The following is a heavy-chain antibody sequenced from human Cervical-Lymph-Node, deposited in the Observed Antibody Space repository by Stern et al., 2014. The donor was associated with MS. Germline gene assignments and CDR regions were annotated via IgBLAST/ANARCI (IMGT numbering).Heavy chain of an antibody. J-gene: IGHJ5*02. CDR1: GGSISSSGYY. CDR3: ATTRWDLFTWNWFDP. V-gene: IGHV4-61*02. D-gene: IGHD1-26*01. Sequence: QVQLVQSGPGLVKPSQTLSLTCTVSGGSISSSGYYWSWIRQPADKGLEWIGRIHDSGSTYYNPSLKSRVTISMDTAKNQFSLNLPPGTAADTAVYYCATTRWDLFTWNWFDPWGQGTLVTVSS. CDR2: IHDSGST.